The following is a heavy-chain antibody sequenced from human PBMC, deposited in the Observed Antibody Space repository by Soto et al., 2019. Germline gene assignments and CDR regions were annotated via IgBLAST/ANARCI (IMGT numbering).Heavy chain of an antibody. CDR3: ARRRASDYGGNHHPYYFDR. CDR1: GASIITDNYF. J-gene: IGHJ4*02. Sequence: SETLSLTCTVSGASIITDNYFWVWIRQSPRRGLELIGSISYSGRTYDNPSLQSRVTISIDASKNQFSLKLTSVTTAGTAVYYCARRRASDYGGNHHPYYFDRWGQGALVT. V-gene: IGHV4-39*01. D-gene: IGHD4-17*01. CDR2: ISYSGRT.